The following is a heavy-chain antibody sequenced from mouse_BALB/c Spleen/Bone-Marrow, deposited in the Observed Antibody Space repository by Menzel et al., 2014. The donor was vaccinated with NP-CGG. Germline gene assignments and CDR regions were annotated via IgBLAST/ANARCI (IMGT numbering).Heavy chain of an antibody. CDR1: GYTFTDYY. D-gene: IGHD4-1*01. Sequence: QVQLKESGAELARPGASVKLSCKASGYTFTDYYTNWVKQRTGQGLEWIGEIYPGSGNTYYNEKFKGKATLTADKSSSTAYMQLSCLTSEDSAVYFCARDWDYYAMDYWGQGTSVTVSS. J-gene: IGHJ4*01. V-gene: IGHV1-77*01. CDR3: ARDWDYYAMDY. CDR2: IYPGSGNT.